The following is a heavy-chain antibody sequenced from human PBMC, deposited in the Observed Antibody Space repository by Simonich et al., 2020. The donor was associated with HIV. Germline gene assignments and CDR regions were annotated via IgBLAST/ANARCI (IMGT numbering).Heavy chain of an antibody. CDR1: GYTFTSYG. CDR3: ARDRGVAAPGVLAFDI. CDR2: NSDYNGNT. J-gene: IGHJ3*02. V-gene: IGHV1-18*01. Sequence: QVQLVQSGAEVKKPGASVKVSCKASGYTFTSYGFSWVRQAPGQGLEWMGWNSDYNGNTKYAQKVQGRVTMTTDTSTSTAYMELRSLISDDTAVYYCARDRGVAAPGVLAFDIWGQGTMVTVSS. D-gene: IGHD6-13*01.